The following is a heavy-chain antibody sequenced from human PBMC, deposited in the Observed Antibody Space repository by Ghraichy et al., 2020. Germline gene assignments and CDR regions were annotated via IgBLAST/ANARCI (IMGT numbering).Heavy chain of an antibody. CDR1: GGSINNHF. CDR2: IHFTGTT. Sequence: TLSLTCTVSGGSINNHFWTWIRQSPERGLECIGYIHFTGTTNYNPSLRSRVTISLDTSKNQFSLKMTSVTAADTAIYYCARSGTSLDYWGRGTLVTVSS. CDR3: ARSGTSLDY. J-gene: IGHJ4*02. D-gene: IGHD6-25*01. V-gene: IGHV4-59*08.